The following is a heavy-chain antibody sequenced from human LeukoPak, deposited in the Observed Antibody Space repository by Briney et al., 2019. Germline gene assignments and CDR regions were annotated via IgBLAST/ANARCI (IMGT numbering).Heavy chain of an antibody. J-gene: IGHJ6*02. CDR2: INSDGSST. CDR3: ARDMTTVTPYYYYYGMDV. V-gene: IGHV3-74*01. D-gene: IGHD4-17*01. Sequence: GGSLRHSCAASGFTFSSYWMHWVRKAPGKGLVWVSRINSDGSSTSYADSVKGRFTISRDNAKNTLYLQMNSLRAEDTAVYYCARDMTTVTPYYYYYGMDVWGQGTTVTVSS. CDR1: GFTFSSYW.